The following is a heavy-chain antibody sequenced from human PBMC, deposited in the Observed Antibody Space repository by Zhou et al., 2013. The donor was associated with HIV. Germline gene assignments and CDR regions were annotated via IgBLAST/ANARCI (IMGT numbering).Heavy chain of an antibody. CDR2: IIPMFGTV. V-gene: IGHV1-69*05. Sequence: QVQLVQSGAEVKKPGSSVKVSCKASGGTFSRYAFIWVRQAPGQGLEWMGGIIPMFGTVNYAQKFQDRLTITTDEYTSTTYMELSSLRFDDTAIYYCARLVLAYYFESSGYYLDYWGQGTLVTVSS. CDR1: GGTFSRYA. D-gene: IGHD3-22*01. CDR3: ARLVLAYYFESSGYYLDY. J-gene: IGHJ4*02.